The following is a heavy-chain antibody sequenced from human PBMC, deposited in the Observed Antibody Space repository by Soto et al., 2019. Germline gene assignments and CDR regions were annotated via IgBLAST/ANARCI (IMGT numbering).Heavy chain of an antibody. CDR1: GFSLSTSRGG. Sequence: QITLKESGPTLVKPTQTLTLTCTFSGFSLSTSRGGVGWVRQPPGKALEWLTFIYWDGDKRYSPSLKSRLTITKDTSKNQVVLTMTNMDPVDTATSYCAHSPQEAIVVGKDFQHWGQGTLVTVSS. CDR2: IYWDGDK. V-gene: IGHV2-5*02. J-gene: IGHJ1*01. CDR3: AHSPQEAIVVGKDFQH. D-gene: IGHD3-22*01.